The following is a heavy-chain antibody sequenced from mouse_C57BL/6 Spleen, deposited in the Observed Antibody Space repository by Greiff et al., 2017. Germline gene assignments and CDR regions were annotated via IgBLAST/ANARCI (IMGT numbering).Heavy chain of an antibody. CDR2: VYPYNGGT. CDR3: ARWYGSSTGYFDV. D-gene: IGHD1-1*01. V-gene: IGHV1-36*01. Sequence: EVKLQESGPVLVKPGPSVKISCKASGFTFTDYYMHWVKQSHGKSLEWIGLVYPYNGGTSYNQKFKGKATLTVDTSSSTAYMELNSLTSEDSAVYYCARWYGSSTGYFDVWGTGTTVTVSS. J-gene: IGHJ1*03. CDR1: GFTFTDYY.